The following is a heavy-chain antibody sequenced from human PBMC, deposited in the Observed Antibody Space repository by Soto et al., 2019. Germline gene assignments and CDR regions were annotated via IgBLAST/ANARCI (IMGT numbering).Heavy chain of an antibody. D-gene: IGHD3-22*01. CDR1: GGSLSNYG. V-gene: IGHV1-69*12. Sequence: QVQLVQSGAEVKKPGSSVKVSCKASGGSLSNYGISWVRQAPGQGLEWMGAIIPVFGTPNYAQKFQDRVTITADESTTTVYLEVRSLTYEDTAVYYCARGDATKIVVTTYYGMDVWGQGTTVTVSS. CDR2: IIPVFGTP. J-gene: IGHJ6*02. CDR3: ARGDATKIVVTTYYGMDV.